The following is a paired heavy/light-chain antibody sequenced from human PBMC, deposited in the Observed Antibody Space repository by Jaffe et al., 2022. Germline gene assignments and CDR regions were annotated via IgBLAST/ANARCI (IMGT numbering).Light chain of an antibody. CDR1: QSVLNSSNKNQ. J-gene: IGKJ2*01. V-gene: IGKV4-1*01. CDR2: WAS. CDR3: QQYYSSPYT. Sequence: DIVMTQSPDSLAVSLGERATINCKSSQSVLNSSNKNQLAWYQQKPGQSPKLLIYWASTRESGVPDRFSGSGSGTDFTLTISSLQAEDVAVYYCQQYYSSPYTFGQGTKLEIK.
Heavy chain of an antibody. D-gene: IGHD2-8*01. J-gene: IGHJ4*02. V-gene: IGHV3-7*03. CDR3: ARTTNIKCYEY. Sequence: EVQLVESGGGLVQPGGSLTLSCAASGFTFSSYWMTWVRQAPGKGLDWVGNIRPDGNERKYVDSVQGRFTISRDNAKSTLFLQMNSLRAEDTAVYYCARTTNIKCYEYWGQGTLVTVSA. CDR1: GFTFSSYW. CDR2: IRPDGNER.